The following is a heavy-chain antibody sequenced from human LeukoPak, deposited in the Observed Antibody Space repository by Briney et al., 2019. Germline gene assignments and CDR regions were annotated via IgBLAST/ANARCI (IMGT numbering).Heavy chain of an antibody. D-gene: IGHD2-15*01. V-gene: IGHV4-59*11. Sequence: SETLSLTCTVSGGSISSHYWAWIRQPPGKGLEWIGYIYYSGSTNYNPSLKSRVTISVDTSKNQFSLKLSSVTAADTAVYYCARGYCSGGSCVDYWGQGTLVTVSS. CDR1: GGSISSHY. CDR3: ARGYCSGGSCVDY. CDR2: IYYSGST. J-gene: IGHJ4*02.